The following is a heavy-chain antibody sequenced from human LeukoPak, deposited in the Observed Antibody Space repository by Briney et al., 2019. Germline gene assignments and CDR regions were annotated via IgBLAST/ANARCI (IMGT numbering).Heavy chain of an antibody. J-gene: IGHJ3*02. CDR2: IWYDGTNT. Sequence: GGSLRLSCAASGFSFSTYGMHWVRQAPGKGLEWVAVIWYDGTNTYYADSVKGRFTISRDNSKNTLYLQMNSLRAEDTAVYYCARDFCSGGSCYPDAFDIWGQGTMVTVSS. D-gene: IGHD2-15*01. CDR3: ARDFCSGGSCYPDAFDI. CDR1: GFSFSTYG. V-gene: IGHV3-33*01.